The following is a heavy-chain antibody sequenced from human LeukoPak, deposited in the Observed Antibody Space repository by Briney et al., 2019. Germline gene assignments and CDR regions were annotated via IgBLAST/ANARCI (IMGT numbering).Heavy chain of an antibody. Sequence: GASVKVSCKASGYTFTSYGISWVRQAPGQGLEWMGWISAYNGNTNYAQKLQGRVTMTTDTSTSTAYMELRSLRSDDTAVYYCARDGYTTTVVVYFDYWGQGTLVTVSS. V-gene: IGHV1-18*01. D-gene: IGHD5-24*01. CDR3: ARDGYTTTVVVYFDY. J-gene: IGHJ4*02. CDR2: ISAYNGNT. CDR1: GYTFTSYG.